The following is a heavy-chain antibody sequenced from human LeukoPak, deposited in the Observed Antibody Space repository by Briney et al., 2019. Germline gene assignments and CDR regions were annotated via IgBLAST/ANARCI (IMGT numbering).Heavy chain of an antibody. CDR2: IYYSGST. Sequence: SETLSLTCTVSGGSISSYYWSWNRQPPGKGLEWIGYIYYSGSTNYNPSLKSRVTISVDTSKNQFSLKLSSVTAADTAVYYCARNLVNDKYSSSWFPFDPWGQGTLVTVSS. CDR3: ARNLVNDKYSSSWFPFDP. J-gene: IGHJ5*02. D-gene: IGHD6-13*01. V-gene: IGHV4-59*01. CDR1: GGSISSYY.